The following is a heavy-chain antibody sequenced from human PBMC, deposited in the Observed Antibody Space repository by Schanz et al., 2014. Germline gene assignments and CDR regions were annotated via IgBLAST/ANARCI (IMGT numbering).Heavy chain of an antibody. CDR3: ARGGSGSHYRLDY. J-gene: IGHJ4*02. Sequence: EVQLVESGGGLIQPGGSLRLSCAASGFTFTNYAMTWVRQAPGKGLEWVSYISGSSHTIYYADSMKGRFTVSRDNAENALYLQMNSLRAEDTGLYFCARGGSGSHYRLDYWGQGTLVTVSS. D-gene: IGHD1-26*01. CDR2: ISGSSHTI. CDR1: GFTFTNYA. V-gene: IGHV3-48*01.